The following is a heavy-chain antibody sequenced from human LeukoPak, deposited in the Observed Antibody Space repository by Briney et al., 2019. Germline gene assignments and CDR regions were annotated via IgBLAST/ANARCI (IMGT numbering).Heavy chain of an antibody. D-gene: IGHD3-22*01. CDR1: GGSISSYY. Sequence: SETLSLTCAVSGGSISSYYWSWIRQPPGKGLEWIGYIYYSGSTNYNPSLKSRVTISVDTSNNQFSLKLSSVTAADTAVYYCARDTSGYRRGSFDYWGQGTLVTVSS. J-gene: IGHJ4*02. CDR2: IYYSGST. CDR3: ARDTSGYRRGSFDY. V-gene: IGHV4-59*01.